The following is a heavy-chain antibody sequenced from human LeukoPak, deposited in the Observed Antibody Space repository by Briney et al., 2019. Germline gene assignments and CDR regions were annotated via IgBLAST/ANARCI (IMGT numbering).Heavy chain of an antibody. D-gene: IGHD1-14*01. J-gene: IGHJ5*02. V-gene: IGHV4-59*08. CDR1: GGSISSYY. CDR3: ARLNKPGWFDP. CDR2: IYYSGST. Sequence: SETLSLTCTVSGGSISSYYWSWIRQPSGKGLEWIGYIYYSGSTSYNPSLKSRVTISIDTSKNQFSLRLNSVTATDTAVYYCARLNKPGWFDPWGQGTLVTVSS.